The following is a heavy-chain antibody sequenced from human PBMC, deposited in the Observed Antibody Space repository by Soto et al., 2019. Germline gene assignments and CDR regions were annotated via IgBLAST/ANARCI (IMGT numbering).Heavy chain of an antibody. CDR2: IIPVVGTT. V-gene: IGHV1-69*06. CDR3: ARGLLYATTYFDY. Sequence: QVQLVQSGAEVKKPGSSVKVSCKASGDTFTTNSLNWVRQAPGQGLEWMGGIIPVVGTTKYAQKYQDRVTNTGDKSTNTAYMELSSLRSDDTAVYYCARGLLYATTYFDYWGQGTPVTVSS. CDR1: GDTFTTNS. J-gene: IGHJ4*02. D-gene: IGHD2-8*01.